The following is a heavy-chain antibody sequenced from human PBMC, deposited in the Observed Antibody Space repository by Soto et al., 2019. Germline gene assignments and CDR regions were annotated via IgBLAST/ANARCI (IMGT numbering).Heavy chain of an antibody. V-gene: IGHV4-59*01. J-gene: IGHJ4*02. CDR2: IYYSGST. D-gene: IGHD2-21*02. CDR1: GGSISSYY. Sequence: SSETLSLTCTVSGGSISSYYWSWIRQPPGKGLEWIGYIYYSGSTNYNPSLKSRVTISVDTSKNQFSLKLSSVTAADTAVYYCARAGLSYCGGDCYYFDYWGQGTRVTVSS. CDR3: ARAGLSYCGGDCYYFDY.